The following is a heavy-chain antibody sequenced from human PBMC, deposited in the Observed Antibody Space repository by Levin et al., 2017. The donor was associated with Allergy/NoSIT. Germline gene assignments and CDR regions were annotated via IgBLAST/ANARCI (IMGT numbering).Heavy chain of an antibody. Sequence: GESLKISCAASGFTFSSYSMNWVRQAPGKGLEWVSYISSSSSTIYYADSVKGRFTISRDNAKNSLYLQMNSLRAEDTAVYYCARDLEAFGYWGQGTLVTVSS. V-gene: IGHV3-48*01. D-gene: IGHD3-10*01. J-gene: IGHJ4*02. CDR1: GFTFSSYS. CDR2: ISSSSSTI. CDR3: ARDLEAFGY.